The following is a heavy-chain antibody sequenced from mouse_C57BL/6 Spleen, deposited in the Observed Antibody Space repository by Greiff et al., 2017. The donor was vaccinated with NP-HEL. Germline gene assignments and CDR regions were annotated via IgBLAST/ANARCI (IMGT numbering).Heavy chain of an antibody. V-gene: IGHV1-26*01. D-gene: IGHD2-2*01. J-gene: IGHJ4*01. CDR3: ASPWLDYAMDY. Sequence: VQLQQSGPELVKPGASVKISCKASGYTFTDYYMNWVKQSHGKSLEWIGDINPNNGGTSYNQKFKGKATLTVDKSSSTAYMELRSLTSEDSAVYCCASPWLDYAMDYWGQGTSVTVSS. CDR2: INPNNGGT. CDR1: GYTFTDYY.